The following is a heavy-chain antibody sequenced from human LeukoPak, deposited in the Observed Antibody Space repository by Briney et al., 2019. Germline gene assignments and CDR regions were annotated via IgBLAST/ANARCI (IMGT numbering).Heavy chain of an antibody. J-gene: IGHJ4*02. Sequence: PGGSLRLSCAASGFIFSSYGMHWVRQAPGKGLEWVAFIRNDGSNKYYADSVKGRFTISRDNSKNTLYLQMNSLRAEDTAVYYCARGGDGYPDYWGQGTLVTVSS. CDR3: ARGGDGYPDY. D-gene: IGHD5-24*01. CDR1: GFIFSSYG. CDR2: IRNDGSNK. V-gene: IGHV3-30*02.